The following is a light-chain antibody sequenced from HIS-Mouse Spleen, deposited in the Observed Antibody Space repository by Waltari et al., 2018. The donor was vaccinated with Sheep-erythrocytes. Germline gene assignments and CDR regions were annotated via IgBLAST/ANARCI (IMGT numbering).Light chain of an antibody. CDR3: QQRSNWYT. CDR2: DAS. V-gene: IGKV3-11*01. J-gene: IGKJ2*01. CDR1: QSVSSY. Sequence: EIVLTQSPATLSLSPGERATLSCRARQSVSSYLAWYHQKPGQAPRLLIYDASNRATGIPARFSGSGSGTDFTLTISSLEPEDFAVYYCQQRSNWYTFGQGTKLEIK.